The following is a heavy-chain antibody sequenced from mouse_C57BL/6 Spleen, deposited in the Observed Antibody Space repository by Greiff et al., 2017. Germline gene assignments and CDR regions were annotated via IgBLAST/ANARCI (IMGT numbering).Heavy chain of an antibody. CDR1: GYSFTDYY. Sequence: EVQLQQSGPELVKPGASVKISCKASGYSFTDYYMNWVKQSNGKSLECIGVINPNYGTTSYNQKFKGKATLTVDQSSSTAYMQLNSLTSEDSAVYYCARWGYYGSSYYFDYWGQGTTLTVSS. CDR3: ARWGYYGSSYYFDY. D-gene: IGHD1-1*01. V-gene: IGHV1-39*01. J-gene: IGHJ2*01. CDR2: INPNYGTT.